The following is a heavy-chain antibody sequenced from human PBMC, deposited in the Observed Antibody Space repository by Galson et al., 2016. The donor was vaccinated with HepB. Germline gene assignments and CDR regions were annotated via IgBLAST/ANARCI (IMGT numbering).Heavy chain of an antibody. V-gene: IGHV3-23*01. Sequence: SLRLSCAASGFTFRNYGMTWVRQAPGKGLEVVSSISRSGDSTDYADSVKSRFTISRDNSKNTLSLQMNSLTADDTAIYYCVQGSTAPAVWGKGTTVTVSS. CDR3: VQGSTAPAV. CDR2: ISRSGDST. D-gene: IGHD2-2*01. CDR1: GFTFRNYG. J-gene: IGHJ6*04.